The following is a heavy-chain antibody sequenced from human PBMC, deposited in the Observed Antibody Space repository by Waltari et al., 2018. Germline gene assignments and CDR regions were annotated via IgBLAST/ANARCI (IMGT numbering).Heavy chain of an antibody. J-gene: IGHJ4*02. CDR3: ARGYELELPVDY. Sequence: QWYQRRVTITADESTSTAYMELSSLRSEDTAMYYCARGYELELPVDYWGQGTLVTVSS. D-gene: IGHD1-7*01. V-gene: IGHV1-69*01.